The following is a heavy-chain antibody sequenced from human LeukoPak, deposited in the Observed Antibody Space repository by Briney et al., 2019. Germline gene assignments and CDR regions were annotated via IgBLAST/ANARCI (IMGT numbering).Heavy chain of an antibody. CDR1: GFTFSSYA. CDR2: ISGSGVST. D-gene: IGHD3-10*01. J-gene: IGHJ4*02. Sequence: GGSLRLSCAASGFTFSSYAVSWVRQAPGKGLEWVSVISGSGVSTYYADSVKGRFTISSDNSKNTLYLQMNSLRAEDTAVYYCAKDRLYYYGSGSYDYWGQGTLVTVSS. V-gene: IGHV3-23*01. CDR3: AKDRLYYYGSGSYDY.